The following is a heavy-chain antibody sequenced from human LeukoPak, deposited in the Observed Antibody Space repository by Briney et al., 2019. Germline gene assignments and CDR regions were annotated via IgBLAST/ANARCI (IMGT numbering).Heavy chain of an antibody. CDR2: ISSSSSYI. D-gene: IGHD2-21*02. CDR3: AREASYCSGDCYTFAYG. Sequence: GESLTLSCAVSGFSFSSYSKYWGRQAQGKGMGWVSSISSSSSYIYYANSVKGRFTISTDNATKSLYLQMHSLGAAGTAVYDCAREASYCSGDCYTFAYG. CDR1: GFSFSSYS. J-gene: IGHJ6*01. V-gene: IGHV3-21*01.